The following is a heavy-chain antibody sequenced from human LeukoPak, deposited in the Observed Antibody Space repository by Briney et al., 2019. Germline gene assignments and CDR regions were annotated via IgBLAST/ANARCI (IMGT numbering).Heavy chain of an antibody. CDR1: GFTFSSYG. Sequence: GGSLRLSCAASGFTFSSYGMHWVRQAPGKGLEWVAFIRYDGSNKYYADSVEGRFTISRDNSKNTMYLQMNSLRAEDTAVYYCAKEGYCSGGSCYSPYYFDYWGQGTLVTVSS. CDR3: AKEGYCSGGSCYSPYYFDY. D-gene: IGHD2-15*01. J-gene: IGHJ4*02. V-gene: IGHV3-30*02. CDR2: IRYDGSNK.